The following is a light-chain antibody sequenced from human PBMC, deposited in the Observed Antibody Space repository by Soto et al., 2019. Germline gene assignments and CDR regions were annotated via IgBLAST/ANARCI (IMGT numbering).Light chain of an antibody. J-gene: IGLJ3*02. CDR2: DVS. CDR3: CSYAGSYSWV. CDR1: SSDVGAYNY. V-gene: IGLV2-11*01. Sequence: QSALTQPRSVSGSPGQSVTISCTGTSSDVGAYNYVSWYQHHPGKAPKVMIYDVSERPSGVPDRFSGSKSDNKASLTISGLQAEDEADYYCCSYAGSYSWVFGGGTKATVL.